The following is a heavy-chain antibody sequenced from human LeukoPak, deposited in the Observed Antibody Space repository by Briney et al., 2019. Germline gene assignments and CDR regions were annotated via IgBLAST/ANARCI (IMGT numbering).Heavy chain of an antibody. CDR2: IYYSGST. V-gene: IGHV4-39*02. J-gene: IGHJ5*02. Sequence: SETLSLTCTVSGGSISSSSYYWGWIRQPPGKGLEWIGSIYYSGSTYYNPSLKSRVTISVDTSKNQFSLKLSSVTAADTAVYYCGGDSSGWPPVNWFDPWGQGTLVTVSS. D-gene: IGHD6-19*01. CDR3: GGDSSGWPPVNWFDP. CDR1: GGSISSSSYY.